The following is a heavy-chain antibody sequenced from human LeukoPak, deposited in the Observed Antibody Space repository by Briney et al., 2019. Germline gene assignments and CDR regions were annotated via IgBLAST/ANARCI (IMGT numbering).Heavy chain of an antibody. V-gene: IGHV1-69*13. CDR2: IIPIFGTA. Sequence: SVKVSCKASGGTFSSYAISWVRQAPGQGLEWMGGIIPIFGTANYAQKFQGRVTITADESTSTAYMELSSLRSEDTAVYYCARGVGVVPAAFSNTVKNWFDPWGQGTLVAVSS. CDR3: ARGVGVVPAAFSNTVKNWFDP. D-gene: IGHD2-2*01. CDR1: GGTFSSYA. J-gene: IGHJ5*02.